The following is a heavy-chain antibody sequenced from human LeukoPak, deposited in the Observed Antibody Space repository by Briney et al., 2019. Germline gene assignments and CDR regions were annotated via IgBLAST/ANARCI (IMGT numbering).Heavy chain of an antibody. CDR3: ARTYSSSWYDAFDI. CDR1: GYTFSGFY. CDR2: INPNSGVT. V-gene: IGHV1-2*02. J-gene: IGHJ3*02. Sequence: GASVKVSCKASGYTFSGFYIHWVRQAPGQGLEWMGWINPNSGVTNYAQKLQGRVTMTTDTSTSTAYMELRSLRSDDTAVYYCARTYSSSWYDAFDIWGQGTMVTVSS. D-gene: IGHD6-13*01.